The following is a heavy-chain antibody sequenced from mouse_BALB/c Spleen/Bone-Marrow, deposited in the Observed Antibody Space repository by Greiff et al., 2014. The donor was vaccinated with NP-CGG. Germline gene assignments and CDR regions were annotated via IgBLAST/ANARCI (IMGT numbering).Heavy chain of an antibody. CDR1: GYTFTDYN. D-gene: IGHD1-1*01. J-gene: IGHJ2*01. CDR2: IYPYNGGT. V-gene: IGHV1S29*02. Sequence: EVQLQQSGPELVKPGASVKISCKASGYTFTDYNMHWVKQSHGKSLEWIGYIYPYNGGTGYNQKFKSKATLTVDNSSSTAYMELRSLTSEDSAVYHCARRGTTYYFDYWGQGTTLTVSS. CDR3: ARRGTTYYFDY.